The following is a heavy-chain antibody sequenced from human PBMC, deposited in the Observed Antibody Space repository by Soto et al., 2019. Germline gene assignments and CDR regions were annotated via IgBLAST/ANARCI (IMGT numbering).Heavy chain of an antibody. CDR2: IKSKTDGGTT. Sequence: GGSLRLSCAASGFTFSNAWMSWVRQAPGKGLEWVGRIKSKTDGGTTDYAAPVKGRFTISRDDSKNTLYLQMNSLKTEDTAVYYCTTDGAPYGDYEIFDYYGMDVWGQGTTVTVSS. CDR1: GFTFSNAW. J-gene: IGHJ6*02. D-gene: IGHD4-17*01. V-gene: IGHV3-15*01. CDR3: TTDGAPYGDYEIFDYYGMDV.